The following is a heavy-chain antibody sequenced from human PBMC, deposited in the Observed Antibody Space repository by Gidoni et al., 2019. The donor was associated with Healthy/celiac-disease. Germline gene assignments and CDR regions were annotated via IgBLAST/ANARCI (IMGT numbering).Heavy chain of an antibody. CDR2: ISYDGSNK. J-gene: IGHJ4*02. V-gene: IGHV3-30*18. D-gene: IGHD2-8*02. CDR3: AKDVGYCTGGVCYQGQFDY. Sequence: QVQLVESGGGVVQPGRSLRLSCAASGFPFSSYGMHWVRQAPGKGLEWVAVISYDGSNKYYADSVKGRFTISRDNSKNTLYLQMNSLRAEDTAVYYCAKDVGYCTGGVCYQGQFDYWGQGTLVTVSS. CDR1: GFPFSSYG.